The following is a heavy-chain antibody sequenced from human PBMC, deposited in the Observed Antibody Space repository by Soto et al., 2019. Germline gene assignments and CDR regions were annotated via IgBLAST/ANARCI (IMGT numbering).Heavy chain of an antibody. Sequence: KSSETLSLTCTVSGDSISSYYWGWIRQPPGKGLEWIGYIHYSGSTNYNPSLKSRATISVDTPKNQFSLKVNSMTAADTAVYYCARGGLAARKGRWFDPWGQGTLVTVSS. CDR2: IHYSGST. D-gene: IGHD6-6*01. CDR3: ARGGLAARKGRWFDP. CDR1: GDSISSYY. V-gene: IGHV4-59*01. J-gene: IGHJ5*02.